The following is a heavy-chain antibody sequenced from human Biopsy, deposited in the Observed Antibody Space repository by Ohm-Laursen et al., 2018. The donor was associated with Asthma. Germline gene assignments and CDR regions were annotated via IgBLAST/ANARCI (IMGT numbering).Heavy chain of an antibody. Sequence: SVKVSCKASGGMFGNYAISWVRQAPGLGLEWMGGISPIFGSSNYAQRFQGRVTFTADESTSSAYMELSSLRAEDTAVYYCARGDSSNWSHYYFDYWGQGTLVTVSS. CDR3: ARGDSSNWSHYYFDY. CDR2: ISPIFGSS. J-gene: IGHJ4*02. D-gene: IGHD3-22*01. CDR1: GGMFGNYA. V-gene: IGHV1-69*13.